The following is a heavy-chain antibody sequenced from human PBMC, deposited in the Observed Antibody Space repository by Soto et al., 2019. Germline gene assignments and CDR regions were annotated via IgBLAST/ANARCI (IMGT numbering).Heavy chain of an antibody. J-gene: IGHJ4*02. D-gene: IGHD1-26*01. CDR2: ISYDGSNK. CDR3: ARNSGSYLQFDY. CDR1: GFTFSSYA. V-gene: IGHV3-30-3*01. Sequence: QVQLVESGGGVVQPGRSLRLSCAASGFTFSSYAMHWVRQAPGKGLEWVAVISYDGSNKYYADSVKGRFTISRDNSKNTLYLQMNSLRAEDTAVYYCARNSGSYLQFDYWGQGTLVTVSS.